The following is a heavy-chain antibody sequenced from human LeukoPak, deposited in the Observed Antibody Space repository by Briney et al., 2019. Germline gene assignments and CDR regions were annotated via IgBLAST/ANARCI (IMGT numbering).Heavy chain of an antibody. CDR2: INPKSGAT. CDR1: GYTYDENH. J-gene: IGHJ3*01. V-gene: IGHV1-2*02. CDR3: ARAGDDSTGAYDSLHW. Sequence: ASVRVSCKASGYTYDENHIHWVRQAPGQGPEWMGWINPKSGATDSAQQFQGRLTMTRDTSIGTASMDLSGLRLDDTGIYYCARAGDDSTGAYDSLHWWSQGTMVTVSS. D-gene: IGHD2-8*02.